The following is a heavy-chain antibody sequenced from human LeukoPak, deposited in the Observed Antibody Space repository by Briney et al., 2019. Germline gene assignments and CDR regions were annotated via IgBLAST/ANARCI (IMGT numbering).Heavy chain of an antibody. D-gene: IGHD1-26*01. CDR2: LFTSGSP. V-gene: IGHV4-61*02. J-gene: IGHJ4*02. CDR1: GGFISSGTHY. Sequence: SQTLSLTCDVSGGFISSGTHYWTWIRQPVGKGLEWLGRLFTSGSPTYNSSLKSRLTISMDKSKNQFSLKLTSVTAADTAVYYCARVGARSGSYPDYWGQGTLVTVSS. CDR3: ARVGARSGSYPDY.